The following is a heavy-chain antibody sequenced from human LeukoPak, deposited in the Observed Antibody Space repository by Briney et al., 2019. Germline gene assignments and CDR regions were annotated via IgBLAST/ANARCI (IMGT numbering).Heavy chain of an antibody. V-gene: IGHV3-23*01. CDR1: GFTFTSYA. Sequence: GGSLRLSCAASGFTFTSYAMTWVRQAPGKGLEGVSAISGSGNSTYYPDSVKGRFSISRDNSNNTLYLQLSSLRAEDTAVYYCAKTLVGATSGPDYYFVSWGQGTLVTVSS. CDR2: ISGSGNST. CDR3: AKTLVGATSGPDYYFVS. J-gene: IGHJ4*02. D-gene: IGHD1-26*01.